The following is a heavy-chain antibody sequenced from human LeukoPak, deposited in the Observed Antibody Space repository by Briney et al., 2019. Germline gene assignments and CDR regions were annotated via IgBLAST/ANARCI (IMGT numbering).Heavy chain of an antibody. CDR1: DGSISSYY. J-gene: IGHJ4*02. Sequence: PSETLSLTCIVADGSISSYYWSWIRQPPGKGLEWMGYTHSSGTTNYSPSLKSRITMSLDTSKNQFSLRLRSVTAADTAMYYCARATYISSRASQLGYWGQGTLVTVSS. D-gene: IGHD6-13*01. CDR2: THSSGTT. V-gene: IGHV4-59*01. CDR3: ARATYISSRASQLGY.